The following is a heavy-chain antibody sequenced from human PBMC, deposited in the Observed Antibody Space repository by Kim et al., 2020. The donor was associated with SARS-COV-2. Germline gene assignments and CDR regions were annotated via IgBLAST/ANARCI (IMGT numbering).Heavy chain of an antibody. CDR3: ARAVNGYYFDY. CDR2: T. J-gene: IGHJ4*02. V-gene: IGHV3-53*01. D-gene: IGHD3-22*01. Sequence: TYDADSVRGRFTISRDSSENTLYLQMNTLRAEDTAVYYCARAVNGYYFDYWGQGTLVTVSS.